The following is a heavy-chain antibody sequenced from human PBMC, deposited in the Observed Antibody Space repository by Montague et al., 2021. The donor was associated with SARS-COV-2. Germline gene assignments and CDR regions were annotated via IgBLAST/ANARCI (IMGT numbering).Heavy chain of an antibody. V-gene: IGHV4-39*01. CDR3: ARHSGDYTIFGVVIYYMDV. CDR1: GGSISSSSHY. Sequence: SETLSLTCTVSGGSISSSSHYWGWIRQPPGKGLEWIGSIYYSGSTYYNSSLKSRVTISVDTSKNQFSLKLGSVTAADTAVFYCARHSGDYTIFGVVIYYMDVWGKGTTVTVSS. D-gene: IGHD3-3*01. CDR2: IYYSGST. J-gene: IGHJ6*03.